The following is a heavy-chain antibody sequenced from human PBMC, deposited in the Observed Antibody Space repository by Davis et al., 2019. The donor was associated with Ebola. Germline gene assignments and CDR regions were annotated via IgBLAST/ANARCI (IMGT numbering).Heavy chain of an antibody. CDR2: TYYSSKWYN. Sequence: PSETLSPTCPLPAAITSSNIPAWYWILQSPSGGLEWLGRTYYSSKWYNDYAVSVKSRITITPDTSKNQLYLHLTSVTTGDTAVYYCARGWLRTGFDYWGQGTLVTVSS. J-gene: IGHJ4*02. CDR3: ARGWLRTGFDY. V-gene: IGHV6-1*01. CDR1: AAITSSNIPA. D-gene: IGHD3/OR15-3a*01.